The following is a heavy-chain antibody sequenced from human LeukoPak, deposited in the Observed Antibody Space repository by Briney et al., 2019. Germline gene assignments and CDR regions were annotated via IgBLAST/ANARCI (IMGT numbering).Heavy chain of an antibody. J-gene: IGHJ2*01. CDR1: GGSFSGYY. D-gene: IGHD2-15*01. Sequence: SETLSLTCAVYGGSFSGYYWSWIRQPPGKGLEWIGEINHSGSTNYNPSLKSRVTISVDTSKNQFSLKLSSVTTADTAVYYCARGGRSLVAAQFDLWGRGTLVTVSS. CDR2: INHSGST. CDR3: ARGGRSLVAAQFDL. V-gene: IGHV4-34*01.